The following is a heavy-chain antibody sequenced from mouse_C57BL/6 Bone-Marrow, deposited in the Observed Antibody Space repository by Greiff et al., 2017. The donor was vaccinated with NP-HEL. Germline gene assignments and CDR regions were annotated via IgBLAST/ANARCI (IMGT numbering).Heavy chain of an antibody. CDR3: ARNGYLYYFDY. V-gene: IGHV7-3*01. J-gene: IGHJ2*01. CDR1: GFTFTDYY. D-gene: IGHD2-3*01. CDR2: IRNKANGYTT. Sequence: EVHLVESGGGLVQPGGSLSLSCAASGFTFTDYYMSWVRQPPGKALEWLGFIRNKANGYTTEYSASVKGRFTISRDNSQSILYLQMNALRAEDSATYYCARNGYLYYFDYWGQGTTLTVSS.